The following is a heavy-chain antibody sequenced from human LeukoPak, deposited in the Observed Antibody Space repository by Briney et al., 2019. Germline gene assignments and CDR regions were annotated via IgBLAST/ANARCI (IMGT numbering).Heavy chain of an antibody. D-gene: IGHD6-13*01. CDR1: GGSISSYY. V-gene: IGHV4-59*01. CDR3: ARGYSSSWYYFDY. Sequence: PSETLSLTCTVSGGSISSYYWSWIRQPPGKGLEWIGYIYYSGSTNYNPSLKSRVSISVDTSKNQFSLRLSSVTAADTAVYYCARGYSSSWYYFDYWGQGTLVTVSS. CDR2: IYYSGST. J-gene: IGHJ4*02.